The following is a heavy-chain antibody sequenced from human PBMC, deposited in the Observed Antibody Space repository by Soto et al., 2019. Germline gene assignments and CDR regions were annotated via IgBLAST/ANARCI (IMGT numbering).Heavy chain of an antibody. J-gene: IGHJ6*02. CDR2: IYYSGST. CDR1: GASISSSRYY. CDR3: ARLNAGTTYYYYGMDV. Sequence: SETLCLTCTVSGASISSSRYYWGWIRQPPGKGLEWIGSIYYSGSTYYNPSLKSRVTISVDTSKNQFSLKLSSVTAADTALYYCARLNAGTTYYYYGMDVWGQGTTVT. V-gene: IGHV4-39*01. D-gene: IGHD1-7*01.